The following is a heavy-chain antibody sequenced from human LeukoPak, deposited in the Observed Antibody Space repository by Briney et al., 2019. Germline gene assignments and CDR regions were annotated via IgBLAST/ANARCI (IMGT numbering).Heavy chain of an antibody. D-gene: IGHD3-16*02. CDR1: GGTFSSYT. V-gene: IGHV1-69*01. CDR3: ARDNSVGDIAWWFDP. Sequence: ASVKVSCKASGGTFSSYTITWVRQAPGQGLEWMGGIIPIFGTANYAQKFQGRVTITADESTSTAYMELSSLRSEDTAVYYCARDNSVGDIAWWFDPWGQGTLVTVSS. CDR2: IIPIFGTA. J-gene: IGHJ5*02.